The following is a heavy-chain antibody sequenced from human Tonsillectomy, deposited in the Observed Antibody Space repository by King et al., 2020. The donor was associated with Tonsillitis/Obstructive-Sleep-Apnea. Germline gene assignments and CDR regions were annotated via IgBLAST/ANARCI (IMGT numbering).Heavy chain of an antibody. V-gene: IGHV3-7*03. Sequence: VQLVESGGGLVQPGGSLRLSCAASGFTFSSCWMSWVRQAPGKGLEWVANIKQDGREKYYVDSVKGRXTXSRDNAKNSXYLQMNSLRAEDTAVYYCARXXGXXXLHXYFDLWGXXXLITVSS. J-gene: IGHJ2*01. CDR1: GFTFSSCW. CDR2: IKQDGREK. CDR3: ARXXGXXXLHXYFDL.